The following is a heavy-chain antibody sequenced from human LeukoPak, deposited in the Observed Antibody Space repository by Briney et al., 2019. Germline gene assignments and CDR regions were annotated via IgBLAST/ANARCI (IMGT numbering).Heavy chain of an antibody. D-gene: IGHD5-24*01. J-gene: IGHJ6*02. CDR2: IYHSGST. V-gene: IGHV4-4*02. CDR3: ARGQGMATIWHYYYGMDV. Sequence: PSGTLSLTCAVSGGSISSSNWWSWVRQPPGKGLEWIGEIYHSGSTNYNPSLKSRVTISVDKSKNQFSLKLSSVTAADTAVYYCARGQGMATIWHYYYGMDVWGQGTTVTVSS. CDR1: GGSISSSNW.